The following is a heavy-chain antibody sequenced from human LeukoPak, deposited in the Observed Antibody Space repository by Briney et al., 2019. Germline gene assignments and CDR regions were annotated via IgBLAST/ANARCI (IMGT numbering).Heavy chain of an antibody. CDR3: ARRGLAAAGTRGPFDY. CDR1: GYTFTGYY. V-gene: IGHV1-2*06. D-gene: IGHD6-13*01. J-gene: IGHJ4*02. CDR2: INPNSGGT. Sequence: ASVKVSCKASGYTFTGYYMHWVRQAPGQGLEWMGRINPNSGGTNYAQKFQGRVTMTRDTSISTAYMELSRLGSDDTAVYYCARRGLAAAGTRGPFDYWGQGTLVTVSS.